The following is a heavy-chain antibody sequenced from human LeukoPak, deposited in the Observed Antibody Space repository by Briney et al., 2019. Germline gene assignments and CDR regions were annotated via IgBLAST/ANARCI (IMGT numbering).Heavy chain of an antibody. Sequence: GGSLRLSCAASGFTFSSYWMRWVRQAPGKGLEWVANIKQDGSEKYYVDSVKGRFTISRDNAKNSLYLQMNSLRAEDTAVYYCARDRSSGALAEDHFDYWGQGTLVTVSS. D-gene: IGHD6-19*01. J-gene: IGHJ4*02. V-gene: IGHV3-7*03. CDR1: GFTFSSYW. CDR3: ARDRSSGALAEDHFDY. CDR2: IKQDGSEK.